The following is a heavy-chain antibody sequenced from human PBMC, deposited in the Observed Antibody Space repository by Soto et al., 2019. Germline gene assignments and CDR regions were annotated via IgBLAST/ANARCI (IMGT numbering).Heavy chain of an antibody. CDR3: ARDRKLDAFDI. Sequence: GGSLRLSCAASGFTISNFAMHWVRQAPGKGLEWVAVIWYDGSDKYYGDSVKGRFTISRDNSKNTLYLQMNSLRAEDTAVYYCARDRKLDAFDIWGQGTMVTVSS. J-gene: IGHJ3*02. V-gene: IGHV3-33*01. CDR2: IWYDGSDK. CDR1: GFTISNFA.